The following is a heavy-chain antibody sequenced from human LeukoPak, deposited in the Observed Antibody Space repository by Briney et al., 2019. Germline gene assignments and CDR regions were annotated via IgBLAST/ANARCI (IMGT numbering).Heavy chain of an antibody. CDR3: ARDYYGSGKGSYYFDY. Sequence: GGSLRLSCAASGFTFSSYSMNWVRQAPGKGLEWVSSISSSSSYIYYADSVKGRFTISRDNAKNSLYLQMNSLRAEDTAVYYCARDYYGSGKGSYYFDYWGQGTLVTVSS. CDR1: GFTFSSYS. D-gene: IGHD3-10*01. CDR2: ISSSSSYI. V-gene: IGHV3-21*01. J-gene: IGHJ4*02.